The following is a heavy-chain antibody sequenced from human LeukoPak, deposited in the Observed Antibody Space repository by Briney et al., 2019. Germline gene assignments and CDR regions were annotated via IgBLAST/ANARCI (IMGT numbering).Heavy chain of an antibody. CDR2: ISSSSNYI. CDR1: GFTFSSYS. V-gene: IGHV3-21*01. CDR3: ACMPSYGAYFDY. D-gene: IGHD4/OR15-4a*01. J-gene: IGHJ4*02. Sequence: GGSLRLSCAASGFTFSSYSMNWVRQAPGKGLEWVSSISSSSNYIYYVDSVKGRFTISRDNAKNSLYLQMNSLRAEDTAVYYCACMPSYGAYFDYWGQGTLVTVSS.